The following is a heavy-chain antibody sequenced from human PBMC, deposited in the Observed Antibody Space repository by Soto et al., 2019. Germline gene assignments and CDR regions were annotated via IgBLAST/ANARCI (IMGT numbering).Heavy chain of an antibody. J-gene: IGHJ3*02. CDR3: ARDETHEGWAFDI. CDR2: IYYSGST. Sequence: TSETLSLTCTVSGGSISSGGYYWSWIRQHPGKGLEWIGYIYYSGSTYYNPSLKSRVTISVDTSKNQFSLKLSSVTAADTAVYYCARDETHEGWAFDIWGQGTMVTVSS. CDR1: GGSISSGGYY. V-gene: IGHV4-31*03.